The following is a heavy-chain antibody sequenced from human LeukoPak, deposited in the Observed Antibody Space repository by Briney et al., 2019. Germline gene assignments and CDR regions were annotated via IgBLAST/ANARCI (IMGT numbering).Heavy chain of an antibody. CDR3: ARERFAEQWPKVEGEDFDY. D-gene: IGHD6-19*01. V-gene: IGHV1-3*01. CDR1: GYTFTSYA. J-gene: IGHJ4*02. Sequence: GASVKVSCKASGYTFTSYAMHWVRQAPGQRLEWMGWINAGNGNTKYSQKFQGRVTITRDTSASTAYMELSSLRSEDTAVYYCARERFAEQWPKVEGEDFDYWGQGTLVTVSS. CDR2: INAGNGNT.